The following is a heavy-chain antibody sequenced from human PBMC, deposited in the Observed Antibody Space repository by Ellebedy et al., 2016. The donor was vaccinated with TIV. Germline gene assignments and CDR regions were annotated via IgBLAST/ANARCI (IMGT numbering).Heavy chain of an antibody. CDR2: INNGGRTT. CDR3: AKDRSPGDGYWVFDF. D-gene: IGHD5-18*01. CDR1: GFTFSDYG. Sequence: GESLKISCVTSGFTFSDYGMHWVRQAPGKGLEWVSGINNGGRTTSYADSVKGRFTISRDNSKSTLDLQMSSLRAEDTAVYYCAKDRSPGDGYWVFDFWGQGTLVTVST. V-gene: IGHV3-23*01. J-gene: IGHJ4*02.